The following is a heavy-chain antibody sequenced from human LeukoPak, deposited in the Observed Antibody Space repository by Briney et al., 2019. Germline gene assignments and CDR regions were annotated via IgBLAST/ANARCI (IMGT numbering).Heavy chain of an antibody. D-gene: IGHD3-3*01. V-gene: IGHV1-2*02. CDR2: INPNSGGT. J-gene: IGHJ5*02. CDR3: ARDLRPYYDFWSGYNWFDP. CDR1: GYTFTGYY. Sequence: ASVKVSCKVSGYTFTGYYMHWVRQAPGLGLEWMGWINPNSGGTNYAQKFQGRVTMTRDTSISTAYMELSRLRSDDTAVYYCARDLRPYYDFWSGYNWFDPWGQGTLVTVSS.